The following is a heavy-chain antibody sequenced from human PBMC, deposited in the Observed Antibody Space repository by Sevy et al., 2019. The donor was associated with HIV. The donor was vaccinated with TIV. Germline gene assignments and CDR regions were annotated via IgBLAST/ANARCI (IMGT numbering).Heavy chain of an antibody. J-gene: IGHJ4*02. CDR1: GYTFIDYY. D-gene: IGHD2-15*01. CDR2: INPNSGGI. Sequence: ASVKVSCKASGYTFIDYYMHWVRQAPEQGLEWMGWINPNSGGINYAQKFQGRVTMTRDTSISTAYMELSRLRSDDTAVYYCARFMTGGRYWGPIDYWGQGTLVTVSS. CDR3: ARFMTGGRYWGPIDY. V-gene: IGHV1-2*02.